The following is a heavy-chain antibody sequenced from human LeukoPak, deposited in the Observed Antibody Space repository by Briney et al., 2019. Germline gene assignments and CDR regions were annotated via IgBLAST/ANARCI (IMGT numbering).Heavy chain of an antibody. D-gene: IGHD5-18*01. CDR3: ARDKDYSYGVFAS. V-gene: IGHV1-18*01. Sequence: GASVKVSCKASGNTFSKSIINWVRQAPGRGREWMGWISDYNGNTKYAEKFQGRVTMTTDTATSAAYMELKSLSSDDTAMYFCARDKDYSYGVFASWGQGTLVTVSS. CDR2: ISDYNGNT. CDR1: GNTFSKSI. J-gene: IGHJ4*02.